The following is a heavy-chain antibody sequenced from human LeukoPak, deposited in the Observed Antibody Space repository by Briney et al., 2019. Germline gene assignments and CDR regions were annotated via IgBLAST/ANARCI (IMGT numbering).Heavy chain of an antibody. CDR3: ARGLWFGELLGNWFDP. V-gene: IGHV3-74*01. D-gene: IGHD3-10*01. CDR2: VKSDGSGT. CDR1: GFTFSSYW. Sequence: GGSLRLSCAASGFTFSSYWMHWVRQAPGKGPVWVSRVKSDGSGTSYADSVKGRFTISRDNAKNTLYLQMNSLRAEDTALYYCARGLWFGELLGNWFDPWGQGTLVTVSS. J-gene: IGHJ5*02.